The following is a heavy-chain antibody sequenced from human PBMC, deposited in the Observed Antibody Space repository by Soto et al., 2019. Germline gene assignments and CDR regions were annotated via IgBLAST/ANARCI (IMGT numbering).Heavy chain of an antibody. Sequence: SGPTLVKPTQTLTLTCTFSGFSLSTSGVGVGWIRQPPGKALEWLALIYWNDDKRYSPSLKSRLTITKDTSKNQVVLTMTNMDPVDTATYYCAHRHRITGTRGNFDYWGQGTLVTVSS. CDR1: GFSLSTSGVG. CDR3: AHRHRITGTRGNFDY. V-gene: IGHV2-5*01. D-gene: IGHD1-7*01. CDR2: IYWNDDK. J-gene: IGHJ4*02.